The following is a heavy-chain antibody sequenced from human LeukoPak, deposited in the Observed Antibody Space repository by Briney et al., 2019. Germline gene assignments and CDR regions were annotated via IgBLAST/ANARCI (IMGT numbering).Heavy chain of an antibody. J-gene: IGHJ3*02. CDR2: INPNSGGT. D-gene: IGHD3-22*01. Sequence: ASVKVSCKASGYTFTGYYMHWVRQAPGQGLEWMGWINPNSGGTNYAQKFRGRVTMTRDTSISTAYMELSRLRSDDTAVYYCASGITMIVVVSSDAFDIWGQGTMVTVSS. CDR3: ASGITMIVVVSSDAFDI. V-gene: IGHV1-2*02. CDR1: GYTFTGYY.